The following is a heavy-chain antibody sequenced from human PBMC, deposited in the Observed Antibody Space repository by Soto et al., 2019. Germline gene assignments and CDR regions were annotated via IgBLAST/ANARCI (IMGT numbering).Heavy chain of an antibody. CDR1: GFGISTSW. CDR3: ARHLEYCSGGRCYAVYDY. CDR2: IRQDGSGK. V-gene: IGHV3-7*01. D-gene: IGHD2-15*01. J-gene: IGHJ4*02. Sequence: EVQLVESGGGLVQPGASLRLSCAASGFGISTSWMSWVRQAPGRGLEWVANIRQDGSGKSYVDSVKGRFTISRDNAKNSLYLQMNSLRAEDTALYYCARHLEYCSGGRCYAVYDYWGQGTLVTVSS.